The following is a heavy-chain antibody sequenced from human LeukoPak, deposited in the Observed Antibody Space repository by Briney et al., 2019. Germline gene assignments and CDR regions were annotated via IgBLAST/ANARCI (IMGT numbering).Heavy chain of an antibody. D-gene: IGHD6-13*01. J-gene: IGHJ4*02. CDR1: GGSVSGFY. Sequence: SETLSLTCAVYGGSVSGFYWSWIRQPPGKGLEWIGYIYYSGSTNYNPSLKSRVTISVDTSKNQFSLKLSSVTAADTAVYYCAREAAAAVPYFDYWGQGTLVTVSS. V-gene: IGHV4-59*02. CDR2: IYYSGST. CDR3: AREAAAAVPYFDY.